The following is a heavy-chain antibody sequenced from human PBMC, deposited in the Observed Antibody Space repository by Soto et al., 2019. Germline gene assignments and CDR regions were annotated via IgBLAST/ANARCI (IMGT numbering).Heavy chain of an antibody. V-gene: IGHV4-30-4*01. CDR1: GGSISSGDYY. Sequence: LSLTCTVSGGSISSGDYYWSWIRQPPGKGLEWIGYIYYSGSTYYNPSLKSRVTISVDTSKNQFSLKLSSVTAADTAVYYCARELRWQRRSVSEYFQHWGHVTLVTV. CDR2: IYYSGST. CDR3: ARELRWQRRSVSEYFQH. J-gene: IGHJ1*01. D-gene: IGHD4-17*01.